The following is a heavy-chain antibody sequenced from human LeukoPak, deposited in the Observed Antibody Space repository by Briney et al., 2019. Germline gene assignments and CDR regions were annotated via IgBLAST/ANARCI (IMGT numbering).Heavy chain of an antibody. CDR3: ARDIVVVPAARTNWFDP. Sequence: ASVKVSCKASGYTFTSYGISWVRQAPGQGLEWMGWISAYNGNTNYAQKLQGRVTMTTDTSTSTAYMELRSLRSDDTAVYYCARDIVVVPAARTNWFDPWGQGTLVTVSS. CDR1: GYTFTSYG. J-gene: IGHJ5*02. CDR2: ISAYNGNT. V-gene: IGHV1-18*01. D-gene: IGHD2-2*01.